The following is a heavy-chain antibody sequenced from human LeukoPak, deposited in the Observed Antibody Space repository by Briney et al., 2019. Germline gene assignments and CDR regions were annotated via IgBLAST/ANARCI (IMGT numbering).Heavy chain of an antibody. V-gene: IGHV3-48*01. J-gene: IGHJ4*02. CDR1: GFTFSSYS. CDR2: ISSSSSTI. Sequence: GGSLRLSCAASGFTFSSYSMNWVRQAPGKGLEWVSYISSSSSTIYYADSVKGRFTISRDNAKNSLYLQMNSLRAEDTAVYYCARVYTDYDFWSGYLGYWGQGTLVTVSS. CDR3: ARVYTDYDFWSGYLGY. D-gene: IGHD3-3*01.